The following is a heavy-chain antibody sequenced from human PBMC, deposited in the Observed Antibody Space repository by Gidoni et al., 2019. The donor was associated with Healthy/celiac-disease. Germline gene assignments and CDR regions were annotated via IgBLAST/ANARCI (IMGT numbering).Heavy chain of an antibody. CDR3: ARDEGDCSGGSCYPSDY. CDR2: IYHGGST. V-gene: IGHV4-38-2*02. Sequence: QVQLQESGPGLVKPSETLSLTCTVSGYSISSGYYWGWIRQPPGKGLEWIGSIYHGGSTYYNPSLKSRVTISVDTSKNQFSLKLSSVTAADTAVYYCARDEGDCSGGSCYPSDYWGQGTLVTVSS. J-gene: IGHJ4*02. D-gene: IGHD2-15*01. CDR1: GYSISSGYY.